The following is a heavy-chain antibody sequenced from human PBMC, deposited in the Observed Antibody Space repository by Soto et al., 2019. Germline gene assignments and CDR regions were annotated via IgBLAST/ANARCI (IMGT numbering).Heavy chain of an antibody. Sequence: EVQLVESGGGLVQPGRSLRLSCAASGFTFDDYAMHWVRQAPGKGLEWVSGISWNSGSIGYADSVKGRFTISRDNAKNSLDLQMNSLRAEDTALYYCAKLDRPYDFWSGLYYFDYWGQGTLVTVSS. CDR3: AKLDRPYDFWSGLYYFDY. D-gene: IGHD3-3*01. CDR2: ISWNSGSI. CDR1: GFTFDDYA. J-gene: IGHJ4*02. V-gene: IGHV3-9*01.